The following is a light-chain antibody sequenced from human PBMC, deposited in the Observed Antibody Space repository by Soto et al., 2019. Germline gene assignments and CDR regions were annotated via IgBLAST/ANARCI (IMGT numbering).Light chain of an antibody. J-gene: IGKJ1*01. Sequence: EIVITQSXXTXXXXPXXXAXXSWXASQSVISNLAWYQQKPGQAPRLLIYGASTRATGVPARFSGSGSGTEFTLTISSLQSEDFAVYYCQQYNNWPPETFGQGTKVDIK. CDR2: GAS. CDR3: QQYNNWPPET. CDR1: QSVISN. V-gene: IGKV3-15*01.